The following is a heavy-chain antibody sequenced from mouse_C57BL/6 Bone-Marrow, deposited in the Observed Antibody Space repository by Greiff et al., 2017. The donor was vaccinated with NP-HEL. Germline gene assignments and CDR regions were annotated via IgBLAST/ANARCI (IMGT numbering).Heavy chain of an antibody. CDR2: IWSGGST. D-gene: IGHD2-1*01. V-gene: IGHV2-2*01. Sequence: VQLQESGPGLVQPSQSLSITCTVSGFSLTSYGVHWVRQSPGKGLEWLGVIWSGGSTDYNAAFISRLSISKDTSKSQVFYKMNSLQADDTAIYYCARSYGNYGGWYFDVWGTGTTGTVSS. CDR1: GFSLTSYG. J-gene: IGHJ1*03. CDR3: ARSYGNYGGWYFDV.